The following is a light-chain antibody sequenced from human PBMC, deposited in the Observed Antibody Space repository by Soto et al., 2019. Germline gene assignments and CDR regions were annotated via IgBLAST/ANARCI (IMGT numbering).Light chain of an antibody. CDR3: QQTSSTPRNT. CDR2: ATS. V-gene: IGKV1-39*01. CDR1: QSISNS. Sequence: DIQMTQSPSSLSASVGDRVTITCRASQSISNSFNWYQQKPGKAPKLLIYATSSLQSGVPSRFSGSGSGTDFTLTIGSLQPDDFATYYCQQTSSTPRNTFGQGTKLEIK. J-gene: IGKJ2*01.